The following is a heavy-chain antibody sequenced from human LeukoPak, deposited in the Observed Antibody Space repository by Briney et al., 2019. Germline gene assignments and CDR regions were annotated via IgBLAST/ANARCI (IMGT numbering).Heavy chain of an antibody. CDR3: ARGMILWFGELLGVLDI. D-gene: IGHD3-10*01. CDR2: IRYDGSKK. J-gene: IGHJ3*02. Sequence: GGSLRLSCAASGFSFSNYDIHWVRQAPGKGLEWVARIRYDGSKKYFADSVKGRFTISRDNAKNSLYLQMNSLRAEDTAVYYCARGMILWFGELLGVLDIWGQGTMVTVSS. V-gene: IGHV3-30*02. CDR1: GFSFSNYD.